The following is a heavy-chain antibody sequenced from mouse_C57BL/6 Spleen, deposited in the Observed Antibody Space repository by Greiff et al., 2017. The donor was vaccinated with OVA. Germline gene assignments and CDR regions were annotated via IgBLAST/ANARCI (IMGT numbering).Heavy chain of an antibody. CDR1: GFNITDYY. D-gene: IGHD3-2*02. J-gene: IGHJ2*01. Sequence: VHVKQSGAELVKPGASVKLSCTASGFNITDYYMHWVKQRPEQGLEWIGRIDPDDGETNYAPTFKGKATLTADTSSNTAYLQLSSLTSEDTAVYYCAGGSSGSFDYWGQGTTLTVSS. CDR2: IDPDDGET. V-gene: IGHV14-2*01. CDR3: AGGSSGSFDY.